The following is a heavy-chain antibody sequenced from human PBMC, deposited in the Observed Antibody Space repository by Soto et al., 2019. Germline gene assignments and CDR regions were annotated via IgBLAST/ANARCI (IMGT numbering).Heavy chain of an antibody. D-gene: IGHD2-21*01. V-gene: IGHV4-31*03. CDR2: IYVTGAV. CDR3: ARLRIATNNYKWFDP. CDR1: GAALNGGNYY. Sequence: SETLSLTCSGSGAALNGGNYYWSWIRQVPGKGLEWIGHIYVTGAVDYNPSLRDRITISQDTSERQFSLNLRLVTAADTAVYYCARLRIATNNYKWFDPWGQGTLVTVSS. J-gene: IGHJ5*02.